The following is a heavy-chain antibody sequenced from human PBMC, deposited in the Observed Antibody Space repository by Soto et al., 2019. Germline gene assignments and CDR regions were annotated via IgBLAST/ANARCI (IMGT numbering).Heavy chain of an antibody. J-gene: IGHJ4*02. CDR2: ISASGGGT. CDR3: AKGGYDYGFRLDY. D-gene: IGHD4-17*01. Sequence: EVQLLESGGGLVQPGGSLRLSCAASGFTFNSYAMSWGRQAPGKGLEWVSTISASGGGTYYADSVKGRFTISRDNSKNTLYLQMNSLRAEDTAVYYCAKGGYDYGFRLDYWGQGTLVTVSS. CDR1: GFTFNSYA. V-gene: IGHV3-23*01.